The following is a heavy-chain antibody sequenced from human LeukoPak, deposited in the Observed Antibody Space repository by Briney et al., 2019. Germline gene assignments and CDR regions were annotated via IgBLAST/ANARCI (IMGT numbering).Heavy chain of an antibody. CDR1: GGSISGYY. J-gene: IGHJ4*02. V-gene: IGHV4-59*12. D-gene: IGHD4-17*01. Sequence: SETLSLTCTVSGGSISGYYWSWIRQPPGKGLEWIGYMYYSGSTNYNPSLKSRVTISVDTSKNQFSLKLSSVTAADTAVYYCARLSTVTTSFDYWGQGTLVTVSS. CDR2: MYYSGST. CDR3: ARLSTVTTSFDY.